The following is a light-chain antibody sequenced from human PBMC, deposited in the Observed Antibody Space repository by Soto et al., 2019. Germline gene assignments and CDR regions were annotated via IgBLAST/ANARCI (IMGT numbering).Light chain of an antibody. CDR2: DVI. CDR1: RSDVGGYDY. CDR3: CSYAGSYNVV. J-gene: IGLJ2*01. Sequence: QSALTQPRSVSGSPGQSVTISCTGTRSDVGGYDYVSWYQQYPGKAPKLMIYDVIKRPSGVPDRFSGSKSGNTASLTISGLQAEDEAEYYCCSYAGSYNVVFGGGTQLTVL. V-gene: IGLV2-11*01.